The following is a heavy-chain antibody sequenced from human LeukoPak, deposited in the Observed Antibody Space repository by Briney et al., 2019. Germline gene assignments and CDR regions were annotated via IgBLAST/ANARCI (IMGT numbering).Heavy chain of an antibody. CDR2: INPEGSEK. CDR3: ARDLAYSRLDY. J-gene: IGHJ4*02. CDR1: GLTFSSSW. Sequence: GGSLRLSCAASGLTFSSSWMDWVRQAPGKGLEWVASINPEGSEKYSAGSVKGRFTISRDNAKSSLYLQMDSLRVEDTAFYYCARDLAYSRLDYWGQGVLVTVSS. V-gene: IGHV3-7*01. D-gene: IGHD5-18*01.